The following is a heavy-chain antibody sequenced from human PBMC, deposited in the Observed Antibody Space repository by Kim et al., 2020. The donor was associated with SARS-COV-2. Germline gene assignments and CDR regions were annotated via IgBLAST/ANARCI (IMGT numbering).Heavy chain of an antibody. J-gene: IGHJ4*02. V-gene: IGHV4-31*03. D-gene: IGHD3-22*01. CDR2: IYYSGST. CDR3: VRYDSSGSDLDY. CDR1: GGSISSGGYY. Sequence: SETLSLTCTVSGGSISSGGYYWSWIRQHPGKGLEWIGYIYYSGSTYYNPSLKSRVTISVDTSKNQFSLKLSSVTAADTAVYYCVRYDSSGSDLDYWGQGTLVTVSS.